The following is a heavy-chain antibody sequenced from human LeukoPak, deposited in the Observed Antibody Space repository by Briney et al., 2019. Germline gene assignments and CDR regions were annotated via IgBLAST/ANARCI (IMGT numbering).Heavy chain of an antibody. D-gene: IGHD1/OR15-1a*01. V-gene: IGHV3-7*01. CDR3: AFNNNFKY. J-gene: IGHJ4*02. CDR2: IKYDGSEK. Sequence: GGSLRLSCTAPGLSFSLQWMNWVRQSPGQGLEWVANIKYDGSEKYYVDSVKGRFTISREDAKNSLSLQMDSVRPEDTAVHYCAFNNNFKYWGPGTLVIVSS. CDR1: GLSFSLQW.